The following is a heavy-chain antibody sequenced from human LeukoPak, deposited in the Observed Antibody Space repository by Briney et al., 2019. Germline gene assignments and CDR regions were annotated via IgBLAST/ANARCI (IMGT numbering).Heavy chain of an antibody. CDR1: GFALSSHW. Sequence: GGSLRLSCAASGFALSSHWMTRVRQVPGRGPEWVANVNRDGSETYYLDSVKRRFTISKDNAKNSLYLQMNSLRAEDTALYHCARNNGMDVWGQGTTVIVSS. J-gene: IGHJ6*02. V-gene: IGHV3-7*03. CDR2: VNRDGSET. CDR3: ARNNGMDV.